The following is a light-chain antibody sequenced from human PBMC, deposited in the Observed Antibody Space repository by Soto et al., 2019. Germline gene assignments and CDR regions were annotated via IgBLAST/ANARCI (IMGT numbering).Light chain of an antibody. CDR1: SSDVGGYNY. CDR2: EVS. V-gene: IGLV2-8*01. Sequence: QSALTQPPSASGSPGQSVTISCTGTSSDVGGYNYVSWYQQHPGKAPKVMIYEVSKRPSGVPDRFSGSKSGNTASLTVSGLQGEDEADYYCSSYAGGNNFGVFGGGTKVTVL. CDR3: SSYAGGNNFGV. J-gene: IGLJ3*02.